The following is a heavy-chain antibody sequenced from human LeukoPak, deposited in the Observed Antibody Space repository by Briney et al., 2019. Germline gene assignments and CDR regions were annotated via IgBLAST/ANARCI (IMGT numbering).Heavy chain of an antibody. D-gene: IGHD3-10*01. CDR1: GFTFSDYY. Sequence: PGGSLRLSCAASGFTFSDYYRSWIRQAPGKGLEWVSYISSSSSYTNYADSLKGRFTISRDNAKNSLYLQMNSLRAEYTGVYYCARKLFQFDYWGQGTLVTVSS. CDR3: ARKLFQFDY. V-gene: IGHV3-11*03. CDR2: ISSSSSYT. J-gene: IGHJ4*02.